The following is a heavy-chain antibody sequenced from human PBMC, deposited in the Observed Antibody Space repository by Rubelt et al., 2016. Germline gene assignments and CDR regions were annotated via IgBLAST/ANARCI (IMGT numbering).Heavy chain of an antibody. CDR2: IYHSGST. Sequence: QLQLQESGSGLVKPSQTLSLTCAVSGGSISSGGYSWSWIRQPPGKGLEWIGYIYHSGSTNYNPSLKSRVTISVDTSKNQFSLKLSSVTAAGTAVYYCARGDSSGYFFDYWGQGTLVTVSS. D-gene: IGHD3-22*01. CDR3: ARGDSSGYFFDY. V-gene: IGHV4-30-2*01. CDR1: GGSISSGGYS. J-gene: IGHJ4*02.